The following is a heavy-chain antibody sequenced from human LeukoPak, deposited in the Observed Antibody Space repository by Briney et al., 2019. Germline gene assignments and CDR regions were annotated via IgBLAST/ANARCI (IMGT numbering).Heavy chain of an antibody. D-gene: IGHD6-6*01. CDR1: GGSFSGYY. V-gene: IGHV4-34*01. CDR3: ARGVARSSSVFNY. Sequence: KPSETLSLTCAVSGGSFSGYYWSWIRQPPGKGLEWIGEINHSGSTNYNPSLKSRVTISVDTSKNQFSLKLSSVTAADTAVYYCARGVARSSSVFNYWGQGTLVTVSS. J-gene: IGHJ4*02. CDR2: INHSGST.